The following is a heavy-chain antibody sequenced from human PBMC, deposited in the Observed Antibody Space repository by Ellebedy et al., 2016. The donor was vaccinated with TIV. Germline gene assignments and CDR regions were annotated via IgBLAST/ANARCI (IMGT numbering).Heavy chain of an antibody. J-gene: IGHJ2*01. CDR2: INPNSGGT. V-gene: IGHV1-2*02. Sequence: ASVKVSCKASGYTFTGYYMHWVRQAPGQGLEWMGWINPNSGGTNYAKKFQARITMTRDTSISTAYIELSRLRSDDTAVYYCARGPGVGATSWYFDLWGRGTLVTASS. CDR1: GYTFTGYY. CDR3: ARGPGVGATSWYFDL. D-gene: IGHD1-26*01.